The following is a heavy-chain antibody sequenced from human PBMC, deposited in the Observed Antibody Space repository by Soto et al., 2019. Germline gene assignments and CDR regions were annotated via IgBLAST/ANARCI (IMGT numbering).Heavy chain of an antibody. Sequence: GGSLRLSCAASGFTFSSYAMHWVRQAPGKGLEWVSYISSSSSVIDYADSVKGRFTVSRDNARNSLYLQMNSLRAEDTAVYYCARDLSWGSNWYYYMDVWGKGTTVTV. V-gene: IGHV3-48*01. CDR1: GFTFSSYA. CDR2: ISSSSSVI. D-gene: IGHD7-27*01. J-gene: IGHJ6*03. CDR3: ARDLSWGSNWYYYMDV.